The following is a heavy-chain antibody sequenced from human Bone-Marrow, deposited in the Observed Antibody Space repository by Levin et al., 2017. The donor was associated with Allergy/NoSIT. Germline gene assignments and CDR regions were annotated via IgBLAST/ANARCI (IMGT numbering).Heavy chain of an antibody. CDR2: IIPIVGTA. J-gene: IGHJ6*02. CDR3: ARPPYSTIDYYHGMDV. V-gene: IGHV1-69*01. D-gene: IGHD5-18*01. CDR1: GGTIGKYP. Sequence: KISCKASGGTIGKYPISWVRQAPGQGLEWMGGIIPIVGTANYAQKFQGRVTITADESTNTVYMEMTSLRSEDTAVYYCARPPYSTIDYYHGMDVWGQGTTVTVSS.